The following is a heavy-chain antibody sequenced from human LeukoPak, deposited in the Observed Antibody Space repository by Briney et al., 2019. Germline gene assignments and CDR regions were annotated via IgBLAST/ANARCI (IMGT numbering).Heavy chain of an antibody. Sequence: KPSETLSLTCAVYGGSFSGFYRSWIRQPPGKGLEWIGEINHSGTTNYNPSLKSRVSISVDTSLNQFSLKLSSVTAADTAVYYCARGDIVVVAAAIFRWFDPWGQGTLVTVSS. D-gene: IGHD2-2*02. CDR3: ARGDIVVVAAAIFRWFDP. CDR2: INHSGTT. CDR1: GGSFSGFY. V-gene: IGHV4-34*01. J-gene: IGHJ5*02.